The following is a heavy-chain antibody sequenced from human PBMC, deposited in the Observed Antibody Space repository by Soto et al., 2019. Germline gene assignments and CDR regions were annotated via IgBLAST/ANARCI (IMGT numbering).Heavy chain of an antibody. J-gene: IGHJ4*02. Sequence: QVPLVQSGAEVEKPGASVMVSCKASGYTFTDYGISWVRQAPGQGLQRIGWITAFNGNTKYAQQFQGRVTMTTDTASSKGYMELRRLESDDTAVYYCARISQSDFWSGYYYFFDYWCQRTLVTVSS. D-gene: IGHD3-3*01. CDR2: ITAFNGNT. V-gene: IGHV1-18*01. CDR3: ARISQSDFWSGYYYFFDY. CDR1: GYTFTDYG.